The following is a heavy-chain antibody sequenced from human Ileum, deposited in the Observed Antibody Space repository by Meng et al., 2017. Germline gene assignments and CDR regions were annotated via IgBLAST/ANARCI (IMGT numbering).Heavy chain of an antibody. V-gene: IGHV4-4*02. J-gene: IGHJ4*02. CDR1: SGSISSNTY. CDR3: ARHGGYSQDF. Sequence: QVLLQESGPGLVRPSGTLSLTCAVSSGSISSNTYWSWVRQPPGKGLEWIGQISHSGSAYYNPSLKSRVTMSVDKSKSQFSLMLTSVTAADTAIYYCARHGGYSQDFWGQGTLVTVSS. CDR2: ISHSGSA. D-gene: IGHD4-23*01.